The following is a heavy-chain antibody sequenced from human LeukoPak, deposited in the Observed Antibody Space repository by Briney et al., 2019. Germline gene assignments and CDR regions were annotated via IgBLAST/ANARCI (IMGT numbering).Heavy chain of an antibody. D-gene: IGHD6-19*01. CDR1: GYTFTSYD. CDR2: MNPNSGNT. J-gene: IGHJ4*02. Sequence: ASVKVSCKASGYTFTSYDINWVRQATGQGLEWMGWMNPNSGNTGYAQKLQGRVTITRNTSISTAYMELSSLRSEDTAVYYCARGFRGSGWPTSSPYFGYWGQGTLVTVPS. V-gene: IGHV1-8*03. CDR3: ARGFRGSGWPTSSPYFGY.